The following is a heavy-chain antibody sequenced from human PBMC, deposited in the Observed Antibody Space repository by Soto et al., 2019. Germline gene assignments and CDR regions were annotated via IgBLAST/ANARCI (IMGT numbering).Heavy chain of an antibody. CDR2: ISAYNGNT. D-gene: IGHD3-22*01. CDR1: GYTFTSYG. Sequence: ASVKVSCKASGYTFTSYGISWVRQAPGQGLEWMGWISAYNGNTNYAQKLQGRVTMTTDTSTSTAHMELRSLRSDDTAVYYCARDPIASYYYDSSGYYKYFQHWGQGTLVTVSS. V-gene: IGHV1-18*01. CDR3: ARDPIASYYYDSSGYYKYFQH. J-gene: IGHJ1*01.